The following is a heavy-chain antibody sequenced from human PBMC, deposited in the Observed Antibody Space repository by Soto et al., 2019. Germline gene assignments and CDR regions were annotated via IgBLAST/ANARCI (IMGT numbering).Heavy chain of an antibody. CDR1: VFSFAGYA. Sequence: VGSLRLSCASSVFSFAGYALTWVRLSPGKWLEWVASISGGGGSTYYTDSVKGRFSISRDNSNRVVYLQMGSLTAGDTAVYYCAKTETFNGYYNAFDYWGQGTRVTVSS. CDR2: ISGGGGST. CDR3: AKTETFNGYYNAFDY. D-gene: IGHD3-9*01. V-gene: IGHV3-23*01. J-gene: IGHJ4*02.